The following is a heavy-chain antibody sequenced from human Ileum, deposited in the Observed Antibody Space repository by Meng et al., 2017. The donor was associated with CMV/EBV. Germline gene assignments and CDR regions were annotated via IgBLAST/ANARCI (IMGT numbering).Heavy chain of an antibody. Sequence: TCNVSGGSISSGGYYWSWIRQPPGKGLEWIGYISNSGTTYYNPSLRKRLTISIDTSKNQFSLNLTSVTAADTAVYFCARIGDWGGGYWGQGTLVTVSS. V-gene: IGHV4-30-4*08. CDR2: ISNSGTT. CDR1: GGSISSGGYY. J-gene: IGHJ4*02. CDR3: ARIGDWGGGY. D-gene: IGHD2-21*01.